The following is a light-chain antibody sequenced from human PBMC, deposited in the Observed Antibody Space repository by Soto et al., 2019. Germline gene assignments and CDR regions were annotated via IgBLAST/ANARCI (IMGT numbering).Light chain of an antibody. J-gene: IGKJ2*01. Sequence: EIVLTQSPGTLSLSPGERATLSCRASQSVSTNYLAWYQQKPGQSPRLLIYGATRRATGIPDRFSGSGSGTDFILTISRLEPEDFALYFCQQYGSSPYTLAQGTKLDIK. CDR2: GAT. V-gene: IGKV3-20*01. CDR3: QQYGSSPYT. CDR1: QSVSTNY.